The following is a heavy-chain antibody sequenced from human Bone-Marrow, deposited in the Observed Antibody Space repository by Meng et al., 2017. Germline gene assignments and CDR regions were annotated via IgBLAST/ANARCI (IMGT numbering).Heavy chain of an antibody. CDR1: GGSFSGYY. Sequence: GSLRLSCAVYGGSFSGYYWSWIRQPPGKGLEWIGEINHSGSTNYNPSLKSRVTISVDTSKNQFSLKLSSVTAADTAVYYCARTYYDFWSGYLDYWGQGTLVTVSS. V-gene: IGHV4-34*01. CDR2: INHSGST. J-gene: IGHJ4*02. CDR3: ARTYYDFWSGYLDY. D-gene: IGHD3-3*01.